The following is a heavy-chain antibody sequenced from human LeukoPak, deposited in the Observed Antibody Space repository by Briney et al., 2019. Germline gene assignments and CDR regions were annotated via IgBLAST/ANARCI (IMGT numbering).Heavy chain of an antibody. J-gene: IGHJ3*02. CDR1: GFTVSSNY. CDR3: ASPYCGGDCFHDAFDI. V-gene: IGHV3-53*01. CDR2: IYSGGST. D-gene: IGHD2-21*02. Sequence: GGSLRLSCAASGFTVSSNYMSWVRQAPGKGLEWVSVIYSGGSTYYADSVKGRFTISRDNSKNTLYLQMNSLRAEDTAVYYCASPYCGGDCFHDAFDIWGQGTMVTVSS.